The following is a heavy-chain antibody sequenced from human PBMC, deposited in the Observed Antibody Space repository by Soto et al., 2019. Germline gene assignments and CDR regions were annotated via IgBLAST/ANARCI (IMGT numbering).Heavy chain of an antibody. J-gene: IGHJ4*02. D-gene: IGHD3-3*01. CDR2: IDASGSA. V-gene: IGHV4-4*07. CDR3: ARGGHDFWSGPFDY. Sequence: SETLSLTCTVSDGSISTYYCNWIRQPAGKGLEWIGRIDASGSADYNPSLKSRVTVSVDTSKNQFSLRLSSVTAADTAVYYCARGGHDFWSGPFDYWGQGVQVT. CDR1: DGSISTYY.